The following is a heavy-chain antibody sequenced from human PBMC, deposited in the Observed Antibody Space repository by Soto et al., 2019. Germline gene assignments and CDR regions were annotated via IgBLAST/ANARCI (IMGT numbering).Heavy chain of an antibody. CDR1: GGSISSGGYS. CDR3: ARDGGYGNFQH. Sequence: QLQLQESGSGLVKPSQTLSLTCTVSGGSISSGGYSWSWIRQPPGKGLEWIGYIYHTGNTYYNPSLKSRGTMSVDRSKNQFSLNLNSVTAADTAVYYCARDGGYGNFQHWGQGTLVTVFS. CDR2: IYHTGNT. V-gene: IGHV4-30-2*01. J-gene: IGHJ1*01. D-gene: IGHD3-16*01.